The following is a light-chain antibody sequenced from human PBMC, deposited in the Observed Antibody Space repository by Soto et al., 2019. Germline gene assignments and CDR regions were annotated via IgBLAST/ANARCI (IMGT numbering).Light chain of an antibody. CDR1: QGISNY. CDR2: AAS. J-gene: IGKJ4*01. Sequence: IQLTQSPSSLSASVGDRVTLTCRASQGISNYLAWYRQKPGKAPELLINAASTLQSGVPSRFSGSASGTDFTLTISSLQPEDFATFYCQQVYTYPLTFGGGTKVEIK. V-gene: IGKV1-9*01. CDR3: QQVYTYPLT.